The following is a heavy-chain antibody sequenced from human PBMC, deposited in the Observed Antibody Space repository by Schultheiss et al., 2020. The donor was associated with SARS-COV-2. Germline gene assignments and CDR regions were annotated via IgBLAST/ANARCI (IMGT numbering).Heavy chain of an antibody. CDR1: GGSISSGSYY. CDR2: IYHSGST. Sequence: SETLSLTCTVSGGSISSGSYYWSWIRQPSGKGLEWIGEIYHSGSTNYNPSLKSRVTISIDTSKNQFSLKMSSVTAADTAVFYCARAELNWGPDYWGQGTLVTVSS. CDR3: ARAELNWGPDY. D-gene: IGHD7-27*01. J-gene: IGHJ4*02. V-gene: IGHV4-61*10.